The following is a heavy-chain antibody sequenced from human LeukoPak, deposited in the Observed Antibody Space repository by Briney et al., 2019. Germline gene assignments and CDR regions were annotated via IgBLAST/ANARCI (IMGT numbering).Heavy chain of an antibody. CDR2: IFYSGNA. CDR3: ARHSRVLTTIIEYFLY. V-gene: IGHV4-39*01. J-gene: IGHJ1*01. CDR1: GVSISGSDYY. D-gene: IGHD2-21*02. Sequence: SETLSLTCTVSGVSISGSDYYWAWIRQPPGKGLEWIGSIFYSGNAYYNPSLKSRVTMSVDTSNNRFSLRLSSVTAADTAVYYCARHSRVLTTIIEYFLYWGQGNLVTVSS.